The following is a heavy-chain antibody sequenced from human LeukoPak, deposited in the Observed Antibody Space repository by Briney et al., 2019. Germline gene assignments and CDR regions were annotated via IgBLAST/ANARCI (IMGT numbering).Heavy chain of an antibody. V-gene: IGHV3-23*01. CDR2: ISGSGGST. CDR3: AKDRIARYFDY. D-gene: IGHD2-21*01. Sequence: PGGSLRLSCAASGFTFSSYGMSWVREAPGKGLEWVSDISGSGGSTYYADSVKGRFTISRDNSKNTLYLQMNSLRAEDTAVYYCAKDRIARYFDYWGQGNLVTVSS. J-gene: IGHJ4*02. CDR1: GFTFSSYG.